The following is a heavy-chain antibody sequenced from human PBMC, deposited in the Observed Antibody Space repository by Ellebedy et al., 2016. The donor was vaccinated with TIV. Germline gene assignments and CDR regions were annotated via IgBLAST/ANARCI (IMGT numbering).Heavy chain of an antibody. J-gene: IGHJ6*03. D-gene: IGHD6-13*01. V-gene: IGHV3-48*01. CDR1: GFTFSSYS. CDR3: ARDFYPHPDSSWSGETSYNYMDV. CDR2: ISTSSSTK. Sequence: GGSLRLXXAASGFTFSSYSMNWVRQAPGKGLEWVSYISTSSSTKYYADSVKGRFTISRDNAKNSLFLQMNSLRPEDTAVYFCARDFYPHPDSSWSGETSYNYMDVWGKGTSVTVSS.